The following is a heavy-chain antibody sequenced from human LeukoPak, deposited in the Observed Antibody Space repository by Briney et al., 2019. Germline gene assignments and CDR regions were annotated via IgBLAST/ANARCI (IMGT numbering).Heavy chain of an antibody. Sequence: GASVTVSCKASGYTFTTYDINWVRQAAGQGLEWMGWMNPNSGNTVYTQKLQGRVNFNRNPSKSTAYMELSSLRSQDTAVYYCARGASRSFDYWGQGTPVTVSS. J-gene: IGHJ4*02. CDR1: GYTFTTYD. CDR3: ARGASRSFDY. V-gene: IGHV1-8*03. CDR2: MNPNSGNT.